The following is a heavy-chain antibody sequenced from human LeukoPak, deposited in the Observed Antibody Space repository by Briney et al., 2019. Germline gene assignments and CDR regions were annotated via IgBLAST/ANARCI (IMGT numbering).Heavy chain of an antibody. CDR1: GFTFSKYA. D-gene: IGHD1-1*01. J-gene: IGHJ2*01. CDR3: AEWNSVYWYFDL. V-gene: IGHV3-23*01. Sequence: GGSLRLSCAASGFTFSKYAMSWVRQVPEKGLEWVSGISGSGGSTYYADSVKGRFTISRDNSKNTLHLQMNSLRAEDTALYYCAEWNSVYWYFDLWGRGTLVTVSS. CDR2: ISGSGGST.